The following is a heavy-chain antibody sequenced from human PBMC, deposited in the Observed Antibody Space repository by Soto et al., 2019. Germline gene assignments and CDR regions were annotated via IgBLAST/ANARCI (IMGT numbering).Heavy chain of an antibody. D-gene: IGHD4-17*01. CDR2: ISSSSSYI. CDR1: GFTFSSYS. CDR3: AREPHPSNYGDLTRYFDL. J-gene: IGHJ2*01. Sequence: GGSLRLSCAASGFTFSSYSMNWVRQAPGKGLEWVSSISSSSSYIYYADSVKGRFTISRDNAKNSLYLQMNSLRAEDTAVYYCAREPHPSNYGDLTRYFDLWGRGTLVTVSS. V-gene: IGHV3-21*01.